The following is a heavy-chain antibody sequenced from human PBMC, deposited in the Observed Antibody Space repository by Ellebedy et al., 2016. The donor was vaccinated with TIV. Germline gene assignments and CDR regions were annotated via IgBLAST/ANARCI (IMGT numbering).Heavy chain of an antibody. CDR1: GFTFSSYW. D-gene: IGHD3-10*01. J-gene: IGHJ4*02. V-gene: IGHV3-74*01. CDR2: INPDGSRT. CDR3: ARLKADYGSGSL. Sequence: GESLKISCAASGFTFSSYWMHWVRQVPGKGLVWVSRINPDGSRTHYADSVKGRFTISRDNAKNTLYLQMNSLSDEDTAVYYCARLKADYGSGSLWGQGTLVTVSS.